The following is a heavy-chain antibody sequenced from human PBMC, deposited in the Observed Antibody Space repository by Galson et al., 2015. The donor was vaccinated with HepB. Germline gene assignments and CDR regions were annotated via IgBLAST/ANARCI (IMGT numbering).Heavy chain of an antibody. CDR1: GFTFSNYG. CDR2: IWYDGSNK. D-gene: IGHD4-17*01. J-gene: IGHJ1*01. V-gene: IGHV3-33*01. CDR3: ATTVTLTEYFQH. Sequence: SLRLSCAASGFTFSNYGMHWVRQAPGKGLEWVAVIWYDGSNKYYADSVKGRFTISRDNSKNTLYLQMNSLRAEDTAVYYCATTVTLTEYFQHWGQGTLVTVSS.